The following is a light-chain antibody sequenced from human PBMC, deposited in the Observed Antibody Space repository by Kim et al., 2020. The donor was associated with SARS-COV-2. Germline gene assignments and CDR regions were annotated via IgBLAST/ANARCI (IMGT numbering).Light chain of an antibody. J-gene: IGLJ1*01. CDR2: YNT. CDR1: DIGTKS. CDR3: QVWDRSSDYVF. V-gene: IGLV3-21*04. Sequence: SYELTQPPSVSVAPGKTARITCGGNDIGTKSVHWYQARSGQAPVMVIYYNTDRPSGIPERVSGSNSGNTATLTISGVEAGDEADYYCQVWDRSSDYVFFG.